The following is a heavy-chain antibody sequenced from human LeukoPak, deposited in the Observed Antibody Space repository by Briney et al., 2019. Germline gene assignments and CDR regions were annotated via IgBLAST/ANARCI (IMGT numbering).Heavy chain of an antibody. CDR2: INPNSGGT. CDR1: GYTFTGYY. CDR3: ARSRSYVATEGFDY. J-gene: IGHJ4*02. D-gene: IGHD5-12*01. V-gene: IGHV1-2*02. Sequence: GASVKVSCKASGYTFTGYYMHWVRQAPGQGLEWMGWINPNSGGTNYAQKFQGRVTMTRDTSISTAYMELSRLRSDDTAVYYCARSRSYVATEGFDYWGQGTLVTVSS.